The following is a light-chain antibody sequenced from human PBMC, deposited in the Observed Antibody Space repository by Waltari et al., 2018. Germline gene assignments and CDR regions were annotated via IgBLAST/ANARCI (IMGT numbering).Light chain of an antibody. J-gene: IGLJ2*01. CDR1: SSDVGSYNL. CDR2: EVS. CDR3: CSYAGSSTL. V-gene: IGLV2-23*02. Sequence: QSALTQPASVSGSPGQSITISCTGPSSDVGSYNLVSWDQQHPGKAPKLMILEVSKRPSGVSNRVSGAKSGSTASLTIAGLQAEDEADYYCCSYAGSSTLFGGGTKLTVL.